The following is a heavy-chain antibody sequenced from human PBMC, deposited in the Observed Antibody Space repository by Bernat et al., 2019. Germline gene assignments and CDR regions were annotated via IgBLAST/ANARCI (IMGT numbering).Heavy chain of an antibody. CDR1: GFIFSDHG. V-gene: IGHV3-33*01. CDR2: IWYDGNNK. CDR3: ARGLRQADALDI. Sequence: VQLVESGGGVVQPGRSLRLSCAASGFIFSDHGMHWVRQAPGKGLEWVAVIWYDGNNKYYADSVRGRFTISRDNSKNTLYLQMNILRAEDTAVYYCARGLRQADALDIWGQGTMVTVSS. J-gene: IGHJ3*02. D-gene: IGHD6-25*01.